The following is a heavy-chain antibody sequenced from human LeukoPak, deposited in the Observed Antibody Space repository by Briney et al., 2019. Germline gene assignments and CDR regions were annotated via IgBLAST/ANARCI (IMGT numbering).Heavy chain of an antibody. J-gene: IGHJ6*02. V-gene: IGHV1-8*01. D-gene: IGHD3-3*01. Sequence: ASVKVSCKASGYTFTSYDINWVRQATGQGLEWMGWMNPNSGNTGYAQKFQGRVTMTRNTSISTAYMELSSLRSEDTAVYYCARVGVLRFLEWLPARAGGGGPEGMDVWGQGTTVTVSS. CDR2: MNPNSGNT. CDR1: GYTFTSYD. CDR3: ARVGVLRFLEWLPARAGGGGPEGMDV.